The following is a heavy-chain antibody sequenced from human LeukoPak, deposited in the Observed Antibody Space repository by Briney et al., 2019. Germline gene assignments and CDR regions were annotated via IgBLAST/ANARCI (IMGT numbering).Heavy chain of an antibody. V-gene: IGHV4-59*01. Sequence: SETLSLTCTVSDGSISSYYWSWIRQPPGKGLEWIGYIYYSGSTNYNPSLKSRVTISVDTSKNQFSLKLSSVTAADTAVYYCAGTIAAAGTGAFDIWGQGTMVTVSS. CDR1: DGSISSYY. D-gene: IGHD6-13*01. CDR2: IYYSGST. CDR3: AGTIAAAGTGAFDI. J-gene: IGHJ3*02.